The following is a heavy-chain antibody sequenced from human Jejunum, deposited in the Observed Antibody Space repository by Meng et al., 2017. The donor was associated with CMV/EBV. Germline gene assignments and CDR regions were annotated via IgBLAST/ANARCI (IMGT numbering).Heavy chain of an antibody. J-gene: IGHJ4*02. Sequence: TFTVFYMNWVRQAPGHVLEWIGWTNPNNGGTNYAQKFQGRVTMTSDTSTSTAYMELSRLTSDDTAVYYCTRDLYCGGNCYSAVDYWGQGTLVTVSS. CDR1: TFTVFY. CDR3: TRDLYCGGNCYSAVDY. V-gene: IGHV1-2*02. CDR2: TNPNNGGT. D-gene: IGHD2-21*01.